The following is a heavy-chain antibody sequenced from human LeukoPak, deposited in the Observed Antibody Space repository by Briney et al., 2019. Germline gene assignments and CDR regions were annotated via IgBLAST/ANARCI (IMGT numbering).Heavy chain of an antibody. Sequence: GGSLRLSCAASGLTFSSYAMSWVRQAPGKGLESVAVIKEDGSEKHYVDSVKGRFAISRDNAKNSLYLQMNNVRAEDTAVYFCAANTLSGYWGQGALVTVSS. V-gene: IGHV3-7*05. J-gene: IGHJ4*02. CDR1: GLTFSSYA. CDR3: AANTLSGY. CDR2: IKEDGSEK. D-gene: IGHD3-16*01.